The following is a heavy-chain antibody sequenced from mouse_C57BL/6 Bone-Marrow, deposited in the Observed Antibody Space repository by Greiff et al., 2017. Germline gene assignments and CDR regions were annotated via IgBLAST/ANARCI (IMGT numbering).Heavy chain of an antibody. J-gene: IGHJ4*01. Sequence: QVQLQQPGAELVRPGSSVKLSCKASGYTFTSYWMDWVKQRPGQGLEWIGNIYPSDSETHYNQKFKDKATLTVDKSSSTAYMQLSSLTSEDSAVYYCARSLVHYYAMDYWGQGTSVTVSS. V-gene: IGHV1-61*01. D-gene: IGHD6-2*01. CDR2: IYPSDSET. CDR1: GYTFTSYW. CDR3: ARSLVHYYAMDY.